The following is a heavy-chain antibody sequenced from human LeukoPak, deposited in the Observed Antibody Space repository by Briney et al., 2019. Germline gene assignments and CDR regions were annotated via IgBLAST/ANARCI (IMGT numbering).Heavy chain of an antibody. CDR1: GYSISSGYY. Sequence: ASETLSLTCTVSGYSISSGYYWGWIRQPPGKGLEWIGSIYHSGSTYYNPSLKSRVTISVDTSKNQFSLKLSSVTAADTAVYYCARDLRIRWNDGGIYFDYWGQGTLVTVSS. CDR2: IYHSGST. V-gene: IGHV4-38-2*02. CDR3: ARDLRIRWNDGGIYFDY. D-gene: IGHD1-1*01. J-gene: IGHJ4*02.